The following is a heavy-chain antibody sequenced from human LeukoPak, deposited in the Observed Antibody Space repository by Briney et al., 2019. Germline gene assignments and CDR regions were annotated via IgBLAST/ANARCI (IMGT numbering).Heavy chain of an antibody. Sequence: SETLSLTCTVSGGSISSGDYYWSWIRQPPGKGLEWIGYIYYSGSTNYNPSLKSRVTISVDTSKNQFSLKLSSVTAADTAVYYCARTGIAAAGPFDYWGQGTLVTVSS. J-gene: IGHJ4*02. CDR2: IYYSGST. D-gene: IGHD6-13*01. CDR1: GGSISSGDYY. V-gene: IGHV4-61*08. CDR3: ARTGIAAAGPFDY.